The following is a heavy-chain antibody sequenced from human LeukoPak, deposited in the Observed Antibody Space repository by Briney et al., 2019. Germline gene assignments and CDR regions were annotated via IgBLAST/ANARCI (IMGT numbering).Heavy chain of an antibody. V-gene: IGHV4-61*08. D-gene: IGHD5-18*01. Sequence: PSETLSLTCTVSGGSVSSGGSYWSWIRQPPGKGLEWIGYIYNSGSTNYNPSLKSRLTISVDTSKNQFSLKLNSVTAADTAVYYCAIGGDIYGYVFDYWGQGTLVTVSS. CDR2: IYNSGST. J-gene: IGHJ4*02. CDR1: GGSVSSGGSY. CDR3: AIGGDIYGYVFDY.